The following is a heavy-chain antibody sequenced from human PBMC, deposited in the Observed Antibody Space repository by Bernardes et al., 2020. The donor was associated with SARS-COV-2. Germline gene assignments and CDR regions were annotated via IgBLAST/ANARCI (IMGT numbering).Heavy chain of an antibody. CDR1: GGSISSSNYY. J-gene: IGHJ4*02. D-gene: IGHD5-18*01. CDR2: VYESGST. Sequence: SETLSLTCTVSGGSISSSNYYWGWIRQPPGKGLEWIGSVYESGSTYYNPSLKSRVTISVDTSKNQFSLKLSSVTAADTAVYYCATLDTTMATAAYWGQGNLVTVSS. V-gene: IGHV4-39*01. CDR3: ATLDTTMATAAY.